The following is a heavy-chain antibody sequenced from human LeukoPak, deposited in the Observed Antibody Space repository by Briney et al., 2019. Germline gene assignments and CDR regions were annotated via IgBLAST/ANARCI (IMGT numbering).Heavy chain of an antibody. V-gene: IGHV4-38-2*02. CDR2: IYHSGST. CDR1: GYSISSGYY. Sequence: SETLSLTCTVSGYSISSGYYWGWIRQPPGKGLEWIGSIYHSGSTYYNPSLKSRVTISVDTSKNQFSLKLSSVTAADTAVYYCARDQGGVIINWGQGTLVTVSS. J-gene: IGHJ4*02. D-gene: IGHD3-10*01. CDR3: ARDQGGVIIN.